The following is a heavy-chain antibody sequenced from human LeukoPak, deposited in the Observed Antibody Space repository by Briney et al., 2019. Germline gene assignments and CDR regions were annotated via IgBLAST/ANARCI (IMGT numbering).Heavy chain of an antibody. CDR2: INHSGTT. Sequence: PSETLSLTCAVYGGSFSGYHWSWIRQPPGKGLEWIGEINHSGTTNYNPSLKSRVAISEDTSKNQFSLKLNSVTAADTAVYYCARGGGGVPAARRFKPGNWFNPWGQGTLVAVSS. D-gene: IGHD2-2*01. CDR3: ARGGGGVPAARRFKPGNWFNP. CDR1: GGSFSGYH. J-gene: IGHJ5*02. V-gene: IGHV4-34*01.